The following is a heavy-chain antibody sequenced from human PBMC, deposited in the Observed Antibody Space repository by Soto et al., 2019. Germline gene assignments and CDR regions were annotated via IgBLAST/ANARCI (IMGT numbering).Heavy chain of an antibody. CDR3: VRDPIIFGVVISPGDYYGMDV. V-gene: IGHV3-48*03. Sequence: GGSLRLSCAASGFTFSTYEFNWVRQAPGRGLEWISYISVSGNIIKYADSVKGRFTISRDNAENSLHLHMSSLRVDDTAVYFCVRDPIIFGVVISPGDYYGMDVWGQGTTVTVSS. D-gene: IGHD3-3*01. CDR2: ISVSGNII. CDR1: GFTFSTYE. J-gene: IGHJ6*02.